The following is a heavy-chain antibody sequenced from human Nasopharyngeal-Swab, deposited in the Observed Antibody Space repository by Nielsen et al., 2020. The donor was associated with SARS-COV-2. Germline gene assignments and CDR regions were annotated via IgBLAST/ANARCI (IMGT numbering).Heavy chain of an antibody. CDR2: IGDKEHNYAT. CDR3: TTDFYFDY. J-gene: IGHJ4*02. Sequence: GESLKISCAASGFIFSASAIHWVRQASGKGLELVGRIGDKEHNYATTYGASVQGRFTISRDDSKNTAFLQMDGLKTEDTALYYCTTDFYFDYWGQGALVTVSS. CDR1: GFIFSASA. V-gene: IGHV3-73*01.